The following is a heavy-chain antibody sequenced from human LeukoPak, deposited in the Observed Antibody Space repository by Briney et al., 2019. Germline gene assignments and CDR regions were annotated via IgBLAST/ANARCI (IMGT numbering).Heavy chain of an antibody. Sequence: SSETLSLTCAVSGYSISSGYYWGWIRQPPVKGLEWIGSIYHSGSTYFNPSLKSRVTISVDTSKNQFSLTLSSVTAADTAVYFCARVSASGTALDTFHIWGQGTMVTVSS. J-gene: IGHJ3*02. CDR1: GYSISSGYY. CDR3: ARVSASGTALDTFHI. CDR2: IYHSGST. V-gene: IGHV4-38-2*01. D-gene: IGHD6-13*01.